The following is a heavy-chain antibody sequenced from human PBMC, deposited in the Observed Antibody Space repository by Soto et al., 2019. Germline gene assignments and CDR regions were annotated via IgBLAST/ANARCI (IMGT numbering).Heavy chain of an antibody. CDR3: TRDRDSRRGWDYFDH. D-gene: IGHD4-4*01. CDR1: GFTFSGYG. Sequence: GGSLRLSCAVSGFTFSGYGMHWVRQAPGKGLEWVAVIWFDGSNKNYADSVKGRFTLSRDDSKNTLYLQMNSLRAEDTAVYYCTRDRDSRRGWDYFDHWGQGTLVTVSS. V-gene: IGHV3-33*01. CDR2: IWFDGSNK. J-gene: IGHJ4*02.